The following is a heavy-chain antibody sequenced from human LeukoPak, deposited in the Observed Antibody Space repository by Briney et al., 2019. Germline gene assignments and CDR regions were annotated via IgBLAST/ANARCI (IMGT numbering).Heavy chain of an antibody. Sequence: GASVKVSCKASGYTFTGYYMHWVRQAPEQGLEWMGWINPNSGGTNYAQKFQGRVAMTRDTSISTAYMELSRLRSDDTAVYYCASGYSSSWSLFDYWGQGTLVTVSS. V-gene: IGHV1-2*02. CDR3: ASGYSSSWSLFDY. CDR1: GYTFTGYY. D-gene: IGHD6-13*01. CDR2: INPNSGGT. J-gene: IGHJ4*02.